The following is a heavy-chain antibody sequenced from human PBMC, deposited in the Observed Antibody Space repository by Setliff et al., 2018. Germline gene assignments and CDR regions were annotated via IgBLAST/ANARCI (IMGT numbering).Heavy chain of an antibody. CDR3: AISTLSICSGGSCPNAFDV. CDR1: GDTFSTYA. CDR2: IIPLLETA. J-gene: IGHJ3*01. Sequence: SVKVSCKASGDTFSTYALSWVRQAPGQGLEWMGGIIPLLETAKYAQKFQGRVTITADKSTNTGYMELSSLRSEDTAMYYCAISTLSICSGGSCPNAFDVWGRGTMVTVSS. D-gene: IGHD2-15*01. V-gene: IGHV1-69*06.